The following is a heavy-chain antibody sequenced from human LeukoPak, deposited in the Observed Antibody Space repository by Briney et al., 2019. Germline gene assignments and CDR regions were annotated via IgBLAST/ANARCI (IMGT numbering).Heavy chain of an antibody. CDR1: GDFITGSTYY. CDR2: MYYSGST. V-gene: IGHV4-39*01. Sequence: KPSETLSLTCTVSGDFITGSTYYWGWIRQPPGKGLEWIGSMYYSGSTYSNPSLRSRVTMSADTSKNQFSLNLKSVTAADTAVYYCARRGWSTIDYWGQGTLVTVSS. D-gene: IGHD6-19*01. CDR3: ARRGWSTIDY. J-gene: IGHJ4*02.